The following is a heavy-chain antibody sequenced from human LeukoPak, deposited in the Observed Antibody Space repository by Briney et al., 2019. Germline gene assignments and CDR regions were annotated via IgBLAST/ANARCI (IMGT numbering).Heavy chain of an antibody. CDR1: GITFSSYA. CDR2: ISGSGGST. J-gene: IGHJ4*02. V-gene: IGHV3-23*01. Sequence: GGSLRLSCAASGITFSSYAMTWVRQAPGKGLDWVSAISGSGGSTYYADSVKGRFTISRDNSKNTLYLQMNSLRAEDTAVYYCARGGGSYYGSYWGQGTLVTVSS. D-gene: IGHD1-26*01. CDR3: ARGGGSYYGSY.